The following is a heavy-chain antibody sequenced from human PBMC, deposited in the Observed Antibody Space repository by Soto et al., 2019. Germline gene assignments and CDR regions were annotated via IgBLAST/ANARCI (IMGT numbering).Heavy chain of an antibody. CDR1: GFTVSSNF. V-gene: IGHV3-66*04. CDR3: ARQCGGGCSNAFDL. J-gene: IGHJ3*01. CDR2: LYPGPGT. Sequence: HLVESGGGLVQPGGSLRLSCAASGFTVSSNFMNWVRQSPGKGLEWLAVLYPGPGTYYSDSVKDRFTISRDNSKNTLFLQLDGLRAEDTAIYYGARQCGGGCSNAFDLWGQGTVVTVSP. D-gene: IGHD2-21*01.